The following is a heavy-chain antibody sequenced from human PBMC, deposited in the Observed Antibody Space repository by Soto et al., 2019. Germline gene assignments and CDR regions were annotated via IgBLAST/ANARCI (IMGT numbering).Heavy chain of an antibody. CDR3: AKDKKGHRTSGFYSDY. CDR2: ISWDGVIR. CDR1: GFTFDDYT. V-gene: IGHV3-43*01. J-gene: IGHJ4*02. D-gene: IGHD2-8*01. Sequence: EVQLVESGGVVVQPGGSLRLSCAASGFTFDDYTMHWVRQAPGQGLEWVSLISWDGVIRLYADSVEGRFTISRDNSKNSLYLQMNSLRTEDTALYYCAKDKKGHRTSGFYSDYWGQGTLVTVSS.